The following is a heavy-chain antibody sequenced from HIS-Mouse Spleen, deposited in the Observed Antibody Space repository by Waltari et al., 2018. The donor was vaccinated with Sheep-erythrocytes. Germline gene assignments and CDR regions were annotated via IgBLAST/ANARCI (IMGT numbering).Heavy chain of an antibody. CDR1: GFTFSSYG. CDR2: ISYDGSNK. V-gene: IGHV3-30*18. J-gene: IGHJ4*02. Sequence: QVQLVESGGGVVQPGRSLRLSCAASGFTFSSYGMHWVRQAPGKGLRGRAVISYDGSNKYYADSVKGRFTISRDNSKNTLYLQMNSLRAEDTAVYYCAKEDCGGDCPFDYWGQGTLVTVSS. D-gene: IGHD2-21*02. CDR3: AKEDCGGDCPFDY.